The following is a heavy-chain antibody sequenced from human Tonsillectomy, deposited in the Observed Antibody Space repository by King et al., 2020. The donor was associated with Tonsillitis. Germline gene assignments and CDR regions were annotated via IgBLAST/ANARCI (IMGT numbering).Heavy chain of an antibody. CDR2: IRSKAYGGTT. V-gene: IGHV3-49*03. CDR3: TRYDSSGYQRFDY. CDR1: GFAFGAYA. Sequence: VQLVESGGGLVQPGRSLRLSCTASGFAFGAYAMSWFRQAPGKGLEWVGFIRSKAYGGTTDYAASVRGRFTISRDDSKSIAFLQMSSLKTEDTAIYYCTRYDSSGYQRFDYWGQGTLVTVSX. D-gene: IGHD3-22*01. J-gene: IGHJ4*02.